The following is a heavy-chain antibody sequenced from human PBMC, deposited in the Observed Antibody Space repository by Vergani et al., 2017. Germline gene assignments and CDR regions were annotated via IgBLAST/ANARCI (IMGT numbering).Heavy chain of an antibody. CDR1: GYTLTELS. V-gene: IGHV1-24*01. CDR3: ATPRLRFSYYYYYGMDV. D-gene: IGHD5-12*01. J-gene: IGHJ6*02. CDR2: FDTEDGET. Sequence: QVQLVQSGAEVKKPGASVKVSCKVSGYTLTELSMHWVRQAPGKGLEWMGGFDTEDGETIYAQKFQGIVTMTEDTSTDTAYMELGSLRSVDTAVYSCATPRLRFSYYYYYGMDVWGQGTTVTVSS.